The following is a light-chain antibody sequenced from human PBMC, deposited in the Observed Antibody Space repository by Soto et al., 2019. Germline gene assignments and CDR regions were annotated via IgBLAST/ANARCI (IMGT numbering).Light chain of an antibody. Sequence: QPVLTQPPSVSGAPGQRVTISCTGSSSNIGAGYDVHWYQQLPGTAPKLLIYGNSNRPSEVPDRFSGSKSGTSASLAITGLQAEDEADYYCQSYDSSLSGFVVFGGGTKLTVL. CDR1: SSNIGAGYD. J-gene: IGLJ2*01. CDR3: QSYDSSLSGFVV. V-gene: IGLV1-40*01. CDR2: GNS.